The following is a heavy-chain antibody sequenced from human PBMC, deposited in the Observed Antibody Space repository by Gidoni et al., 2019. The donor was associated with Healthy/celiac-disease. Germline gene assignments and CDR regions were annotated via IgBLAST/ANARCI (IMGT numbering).Heavy chain of an antibody. CDR2: ISISSSYI. CDR3: ARSLTGDAFDI. CDR1: GSTFSSYR. J-gene: IGHJ3*02. Sequence: EVQLVESGGGLVKPGGSLRLPGAASGSTFSSYRMNWFRQAPGKGLEWVSSISISSSYIYYADSVKGRFTISRDNAKNSLYLQMNSLRAEDTAVYYCARSLTGDAFDIWGQGTMVTVSS. D-gene: IGHD7-27*01. V-gene: IGHV3-21*01.